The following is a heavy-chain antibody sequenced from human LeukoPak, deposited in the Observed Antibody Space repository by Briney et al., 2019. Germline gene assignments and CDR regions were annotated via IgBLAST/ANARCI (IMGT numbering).Heavy chain of an antibody. CDR3: ARDNAAWGVFY. J-gene: IGHJ4*02. CDR1: GGTFSSYA. V-gene: IGHV1-69*05. Sequence: SVKVSCKASGGTFSSYAISWVRQAPGQGLEWMGGIIPIFGTANYAQKFQGRVTITTDESTSTAYMELSRLRSDDTAVYYCARDNAAWGVFYWGQGTLVTVSS. CDR2: IIPIFGTA. D-gene: IGHD3-16*01.